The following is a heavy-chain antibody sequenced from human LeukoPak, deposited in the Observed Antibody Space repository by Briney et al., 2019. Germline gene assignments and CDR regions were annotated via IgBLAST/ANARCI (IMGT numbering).Heavy chain of an antibody. J-gene: IGHJ4*02. CDR1: GFTFSSYS. CDR3: ARGGWGSVYYFDY. D-gene: IGHD3-22*01. CDR2: ISTSSSTR. Sequence: GGSLRLSCAASGFTFSSYSMNWVRQAPGKGLEWISYISTSSSTRYYADSVKGRFTISRDNAKNSLYLQMNSLRAEDTAVYYCARGGWGSVYYFDYWGQGARVTVSS. V-gene: IGHV3-48*01.